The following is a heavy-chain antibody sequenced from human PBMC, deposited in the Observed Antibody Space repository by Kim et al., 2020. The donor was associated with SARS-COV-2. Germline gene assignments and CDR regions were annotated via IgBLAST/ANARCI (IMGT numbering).Heavy chain of an antibody. CDR3: THDSSGLYGLDV. V-gene: IGHV2-5*01. J-gene: IGHJ6*02. CDR2: IYGNNVK. Sequence: SGPTLVNPTQTLTLTCTFSGFSLSGDGVGVAWIRQPPGKALEWLALIYGNNVKRYSPSLKSRLAITKDSSKNQVVLTMTNMDPADTATYYCTHDSSGLYGLDVWGQGTTVTVS. CDR1: GFSLSGDGVG.